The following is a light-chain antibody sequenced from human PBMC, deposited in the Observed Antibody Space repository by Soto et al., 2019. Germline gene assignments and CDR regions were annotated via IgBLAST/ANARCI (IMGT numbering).Light chain of an antibody. CDR2: AAS. CDR1: QSISSH. V-gene: IGKV1-39*01. Sequence: DIQMTQSPSSLSTSVGDRVTITCRASQSISSHLNWYQQKPGKAPKLLIYAASSLQSGVPSRFSGGGSGTEFTLTISSLQPEDFATYYCQQRYGTPRTFGQGTKVEIK. J-gene: IGKJ1*01. CDR3: QQRYGTPRT.